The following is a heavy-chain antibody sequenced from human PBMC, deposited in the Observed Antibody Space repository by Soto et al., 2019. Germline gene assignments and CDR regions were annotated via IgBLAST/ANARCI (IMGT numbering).Heavy chain of an antibody. CDR1: GGSISGYY. V-gene: IGHV4-59*01. CDR3: ARDLWGYCGTDCYPLDV. Sequence: SETLSLTCTVSGGSISGYYWSWIRQPPGKGLEWIGYMYNTGSTVYNPSFKSRVTISVDTSKNQFSLKLNSVTAADTAVYYCARDLWGYCGTDCYPLDVWDQGTTVTVSS. CDR2: MYNTGST. D-gene: IGHD2-21*02. J-gene: IGHJ6*02.